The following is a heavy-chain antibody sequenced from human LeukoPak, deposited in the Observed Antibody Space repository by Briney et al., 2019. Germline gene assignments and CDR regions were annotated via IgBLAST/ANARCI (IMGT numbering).Heavy chain of an antibody. J-gene: IGHJ4*02. V-gene: IGHV1-24*01. Sequence: ASEKVSCKVSGYTLTELSMHWVRQAPGKGLEWMGGFDPEDGETIYAQKFQGRVTMTEDTSTDTAYMELSSLRSEDTAVYYCATERITMVRGDPSGYFDYWGQGTLVTVSS. CDR3: ATERITMVRGDPSGYFDY. CDR1: GYTLTELS. D-gene: IGHD3-10*01. CDR2: FDPEDGET.